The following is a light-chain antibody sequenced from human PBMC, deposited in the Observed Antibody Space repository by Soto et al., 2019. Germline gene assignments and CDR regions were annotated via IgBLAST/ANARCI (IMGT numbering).Light chain of an antibody. CDR3: QQCNILPLT. V-gene: IGKV3-11*01. CDR1: RSVSSY. CDR2: YAS. Sequence: PGESATLCCMANRSVSSYLAWYQRKPGQSRRRLIYYASKRPTDIPARFSGSGSGTDFTLTISSLQPEDFAVYYCQQCNILPLTFGQGTRLEIK. J-gene: IGKJ5*01.